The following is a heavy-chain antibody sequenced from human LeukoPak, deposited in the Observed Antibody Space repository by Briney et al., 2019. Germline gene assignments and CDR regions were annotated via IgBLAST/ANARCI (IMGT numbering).Heavy chain of an antibody. CDR2: IYYSGST. CDR3: ARQLGIAAADFDY. D-gene: IGHD6-13*01. CDR1: GGSISSYY. Sequence: PSETLSLTCTVSGGSISSYYWSWIRQPPGKGPEWIGYIYYSGSTNYNPSLKSRVTISVDTSKNQFSLKLSSVTAADTAVYYCARQLGIAAADFDYWGQGTLVTVSS. J-gene: IGHJ4*02. V-gene: IGHV4-59*08.